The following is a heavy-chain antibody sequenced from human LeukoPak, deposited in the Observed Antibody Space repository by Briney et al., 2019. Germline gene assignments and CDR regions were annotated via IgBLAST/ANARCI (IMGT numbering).Heavy chain of an antibody. CDR3: ARARHLAGYRNIWYDY. Sequence: PSGGSLPLSCAASGFPFSNHDMHWVRQRAGKGLEWVSRIGIAGDTFSLGSVKGRFTVSRENAKSSLYLQMNNLRAEDTAVYYCARARHLAGYRNIWYDYWGQGTLVTVSS. CDR2: IGIAGDT. CDR1: GFPFSNHD. D-gene: IGHD6-13*01. J-gene: IGHJ4*02. V-gene: IGHV3-13*01.